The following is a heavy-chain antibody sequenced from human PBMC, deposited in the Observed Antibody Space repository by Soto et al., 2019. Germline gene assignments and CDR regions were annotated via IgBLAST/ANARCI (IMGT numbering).Heavy chain of an antibody. J-gene: IGHJ4*02. Sequence: ASVKVSCKASGYTFTSYGVSWVRQAPGQGLEWVGWINADNGHTNYAQKFQGRVTFTADSSTTTAYMDLRNLRSDDTATYYCARDISYDVDYWGQGTLVTVSS. CDR1: GYTFTSYG. D-gene: IGHD3-3*01. V-gene: IGHV1-18*01. CDR2: INADNGHT. CDR3: ARDISYDVDY.